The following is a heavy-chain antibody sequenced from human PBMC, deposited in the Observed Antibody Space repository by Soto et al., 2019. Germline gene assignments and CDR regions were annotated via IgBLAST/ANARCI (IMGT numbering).Heavy chain of an antibody. Sequence: PSETLSLTCTVSGGSVSSGSYYWSWIRQPPGKGLEWIGYIYYSGSTNYNPSLKSRVTISVDTSKNQFSLKLSSVTAADTAVYYCARGGGEGDSSGYYYLLSHGAFDSWGQGTMVIVSS. D-gene: IGHD3-22*01. J-gene: IGHJ3*02. CDR1: GGSVSSGSYY. CDR2: IYYSGST. V-gene: IGHV4-61*01. CDR3: ARGGGEGDSSGYYYLLSHGAFDS.